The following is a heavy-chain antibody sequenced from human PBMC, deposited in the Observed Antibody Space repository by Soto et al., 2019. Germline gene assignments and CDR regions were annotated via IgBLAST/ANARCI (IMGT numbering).Heavy chain of an antibody. CDR1: GGSFSDYY. CDR2: ITHSGST. Sequence: PSETLSLTCAVSGGSFSDYYWGWIRQPPGKGLDWIGEITHSGSTNYNPSLKSRVTISVDTSKNQFSLKVSSVTAADTAVYYCARRVFWSGSKFNWFDPWGQGTLVTVSS. CDR3: ARRVFWSGSKFNWFDP. J-gene: IGHJ5*02. V-gene: IGHV4-34*01. D-gene: IGHD3-3*01.